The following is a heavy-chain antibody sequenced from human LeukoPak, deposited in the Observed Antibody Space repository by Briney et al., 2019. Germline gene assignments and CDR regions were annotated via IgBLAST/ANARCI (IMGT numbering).Heavy chain of an antibody. J-gene: IGHJ6*02. CDR2: ISSSSSTI. CDR3: ARTASYDFWSGLKSGMDV. Sequence: GGSLGLSCAASGFTFSSYSMNWVRQAPGKGLEWVSYISSSSSTIYYADSVKGRFTISRDNAKNSLYLQMNSLRDENTAVYYCARTASYDFWSGLKSGMDVWGQGTTVTVSS. CDR1: GFTFSSYS. D-gene: IGHD3-3*01. V-gene: IGHV3-48*02.